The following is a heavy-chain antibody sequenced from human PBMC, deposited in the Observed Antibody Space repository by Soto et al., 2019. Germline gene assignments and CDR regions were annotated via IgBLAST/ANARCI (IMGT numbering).Heavy chain of an antibody. D-gene: IGHD3-3*01. CDR1: GFIINNYA. CDR3: ARRQDFGGPHYYYGMDV. CDR2: ISYDGSNK. Sequence: QVQLVESGGGVVQPGRSLRVSCAASGFIINNYAMHWVRQTPGKGLEWMAVISYDGSNKHYADSVKGRFTISRDNSKXXXXXXMXXLRPDDSAVYYCARRQDFGGPHYYYGMDVWGQGTTVTVSS. V-gene: IGHV3-30*04. J-gene: IGHJ6*02.